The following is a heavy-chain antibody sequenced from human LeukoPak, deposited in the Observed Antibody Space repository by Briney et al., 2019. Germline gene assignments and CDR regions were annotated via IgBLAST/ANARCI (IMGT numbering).Heavy chain of an antibody. CDR3: ARRSAVTNRFDP. V-gene: IGHV5-51*01. J-gene: IGHJ5*02. CDR1: GYSFTDYW. Sequence: GESLKISCQGSGYSFTDYWIGWVRQMPGKGLEYMGMIYPGDSDTRYSPSFQGQVTISVDKSISTAYLRWSSLKASDTAIYYCARRSAVTNRFDPWGQGTLVTVSS. CDR2: IYPGDSDT. D-gene: IGHD4-17*01.